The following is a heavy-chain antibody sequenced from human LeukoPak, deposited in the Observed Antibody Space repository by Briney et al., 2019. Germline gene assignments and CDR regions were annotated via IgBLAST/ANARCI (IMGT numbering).Heavy chain of an antibody. Sequence: SETLSLTCTVSGGSISSYYWTWIRQPAGKGLEWIGRIHPSGTTNHNPSLKSRVIMSLDMSNNQFSLKVRSVTAADTAVYYCARETEVPGGRSWGFWGQGTLVTVSS. CDR3: ARETEVPGGRSWGF. D-gene: IGHD6-19*01. CDR2: IHPSGTT. CDR1: GGSISSYY. V-gene: IGHV4-4*07. J-gene: IGHJ4*02.